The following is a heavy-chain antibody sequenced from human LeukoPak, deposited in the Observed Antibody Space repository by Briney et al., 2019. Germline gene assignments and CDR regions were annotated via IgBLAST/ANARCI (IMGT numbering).Heavy chain of an antibody. J-gene: IGHJ4*02. D-gene: IGHD6-19*01. CDR2: IYYSGST. CDR1: GGSISSYY. Sequence: SETLSLTCTVSGGSISSYYWSWIRQPPGKGLEWIGYIYYSGSTNYNPSLKSRVTISVDTSKNQFSLKLSSVTAADTAVYYCARERWLVYDYWGQGTLVIVSS. CDR3: ARERWLVYDY. V-gene: IGHV4-59*01.